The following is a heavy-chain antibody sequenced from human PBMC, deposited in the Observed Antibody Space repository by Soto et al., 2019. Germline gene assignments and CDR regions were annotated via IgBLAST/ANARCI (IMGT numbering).Heavy chain of an antibody. V-gene: IGHV4-39*01. CDR1: GGSTSRSSYY. Sequence: PSETLSLTCTVSGGSTSRSSYYWGWIRQPPGKGLEWIGSIYYSGSTYYNPSLKSRVTISVDTSKNQFSLKLSSVTAADTAVYYCASRILTAYENWGLGTLVTVSS. D-gene: IGHD3-9*01. CDR3: ASRILTAYEN. CDR2: IYYSGST. J-gene: IGHJ4*02.